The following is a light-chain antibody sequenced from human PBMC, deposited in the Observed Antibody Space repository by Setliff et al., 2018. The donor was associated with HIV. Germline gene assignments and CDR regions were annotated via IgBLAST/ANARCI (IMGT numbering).Light chain of an antibody. CDR2: DVS. Sequence: QSVLTQPASVSGSPGQSITISCTGTSSDVGGYKYVSWYQQHPGKAPKLMIYDVSNRPSGVSNRFSGSKSGNTASLTISGLQAEDEADYYCSSYTSSTPLYVFGTGTKV. CDR3: SSYTSSTPLYV. J-gene: IGLJ1*01. CDR1: SSDVGGYKY. V-gene: IGLV2-14*03.